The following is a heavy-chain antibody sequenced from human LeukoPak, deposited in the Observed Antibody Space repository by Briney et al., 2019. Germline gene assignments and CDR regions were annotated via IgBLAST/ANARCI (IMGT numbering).Heavy chain of an antibody. V-gene: IGHV3-7*01. J-gene: IGHJ4*02. CDR2: INQDGSEK. CDR3: TRQLEPH. D-gene: IGHD1-1*01. Sequence: PGGSLRLSCAASGFTFSTFWMDWVRQAPGRGLEWVANINQDGSEKYYVDSVKGRFTISRDNAKNSLYLQVNSLKAEDTAVYYCTRQLEPHWGQGTLVTVSS. CDR1: GFTFSTFW.